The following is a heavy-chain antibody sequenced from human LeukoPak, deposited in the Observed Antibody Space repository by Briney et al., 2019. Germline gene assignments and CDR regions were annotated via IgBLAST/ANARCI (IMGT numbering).Heavy chain of an antibody. V-gene: IGHV1-8*03. CDR2: MNPNSGNT. Sequence: GASVKVSCKASGYTFTSYDINWVRQATGQGLEWMGWMNPNSGNTGYAQKFQGRVTITRNTSISTAYMELNSLRSEDTAVYYCARGPFSSSWYGAYWFDPWGQGTLVTVSS. CDR3: ARGPFSSSWYGAYWFDP. CDR1: GYTFTSYD. D-gene: IGHD6-13*01. J-gene: IGHJ5*02.